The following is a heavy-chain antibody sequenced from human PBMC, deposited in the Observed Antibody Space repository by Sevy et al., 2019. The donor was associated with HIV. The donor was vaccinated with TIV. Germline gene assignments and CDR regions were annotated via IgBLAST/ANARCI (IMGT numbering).Heavy chain of an antibody. D-gene: IGHD2-2*01. CDR3: ARDCSSATCLWGLDV. Sequence: GESLKISCAASGFTFSNYWMSWVRQAPGKGLEWVANIKRDRSEKYYVASVKGRFTISRDNAKTSLYLQMNSLRAEDTAVYYCARDCSSATCLWGLDVWGQGTTVTVSS. CDR2: IKRDRSEK. J-gene: IGHJ6*02. CDR1: GFTFSNYW. V-gene: IGHV3-7*03.